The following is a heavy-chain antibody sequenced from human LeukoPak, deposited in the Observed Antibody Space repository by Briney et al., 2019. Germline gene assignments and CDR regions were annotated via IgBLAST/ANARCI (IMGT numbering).Heavy chain of an antibody. CDR3: AGGRRDSGSYGSFVYYYYYYMDV. Sequence: PSGTLSLTCAVSGGSISSSNWWSWVRQPPGKGLEWIGEIYHSGSTNYNPSLKSRVTISVDTSKNQFSLKLSSVTAAGTAVYYCAGGRRDSGSYGSFVYYYYYYMDVWGKGTTVTVSS. CDR2: IYHSGST. V-gene: IGHV4-4*02. CDR1: GGSISSSNW. J-gene: IGHJ6*03. D-gene: IGHD3-10*01.